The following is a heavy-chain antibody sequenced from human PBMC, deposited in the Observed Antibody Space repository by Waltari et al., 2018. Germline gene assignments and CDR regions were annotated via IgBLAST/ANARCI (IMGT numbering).Heavy chain of an antibody. V-gene: IGHV1-8*01. J-gene: IGHJ4*02. D-gene: IGHD2-15*01. CDR2: MNLNSCNT. CDR3: ARDVQYCSGGSCYLRGFDY. Sequence: VQLVQSGAEAKKPGASVKVSCKASGNTCTSHDIIWGREETRQAREWMGWMNLNSCNTGYAQKSQGRDTMTRDTSISTAYMELSSLRSEDSAVYYCARDVQYCSGGSCYLRGFDYWGQGTLVTVSS. CDR1: GNTCTSHD.